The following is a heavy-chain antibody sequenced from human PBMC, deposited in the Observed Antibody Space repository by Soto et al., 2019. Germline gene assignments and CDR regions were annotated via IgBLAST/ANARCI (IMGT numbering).Heavy chain of an antibody. D-gene: IGHD3-10*01. J-gene: IGHJ6*03. V-gene: IGHV3-23*01. Sequence: GGSLRLSCAASGFTFSSYAMSWVRQAPGKGLEWVSAISGSGGSTYYADSVKGRFTISRDNSKNTLYLQMNSLRAEDTAVYYGAKCRKRITMVRGGHFPYYMDVWGKGTTVTVSS. CDR2: ISGSGGST. CDR3: AKCRKRITMVRGGHFPYYMDV. CDR1: GFTFSSYA.